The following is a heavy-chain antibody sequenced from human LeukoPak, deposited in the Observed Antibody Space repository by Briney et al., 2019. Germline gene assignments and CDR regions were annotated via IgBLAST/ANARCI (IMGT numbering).Heavy chain of an antibody. CDR1: GFTFSSYW. V-gene: IGHV3-74*01. Sequence: GGSLRLSCAASGFTFSSYWMHWVRQGPGKGLVWVSRIKSDGTTTDYEDSVKGRFTVSRDNAKNTLYLQMNSLRGDYTAVYYCARGTWGLFDYWGQGIRVTVSS. D-gene: IGHD7-27*01. CDR2: IKSDGTTT. J-gene: IGHJ4*02. CDR3: ARGTWGLFDY.